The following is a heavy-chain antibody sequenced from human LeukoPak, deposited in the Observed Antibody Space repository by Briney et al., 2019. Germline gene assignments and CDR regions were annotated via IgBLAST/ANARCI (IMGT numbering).Heavy chain of an antibody. CDR1: GGSISSGDYY. Sequence: PSETLSLTCTVSGGSISSGDYYWSWIRQPPGKGLEWIGYIYYSGSTYYNPSLKSRVTISVDTSKNQFSLKLSSVTAADTAVYYCARDRGYDSRGYYFQPELDYWGQGTLVTVSS. J-gene: IGHJ4*02. CDR2: IYYSGST. V-gene: IGHV4-30-4*08. D-gene: IGHD3-22*01. CDR3: ARDRGYDSRGYYFQPELDY.